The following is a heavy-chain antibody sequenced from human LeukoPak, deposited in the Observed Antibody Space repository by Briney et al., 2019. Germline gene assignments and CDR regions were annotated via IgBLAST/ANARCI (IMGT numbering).Heavy chain of an antibody. D-gene: IGHD2-8*02. J-gene: IGHJ4*02. CDR2: ISSSSSYI. Sequence: GGSLRLSCAASGFMFEDYNMHWVRQAPGKGLEWVSSISSSSSYIYYADSVRGRFTISRDNSKSTLSLQMNSLRAEDTAIYYCATYRQVLLPFESWGQGTLVTVSS. CDR3: ATYRQVLLPFES. V-gene: IGHV3-21*04. CDR1: GFMFEDYN.